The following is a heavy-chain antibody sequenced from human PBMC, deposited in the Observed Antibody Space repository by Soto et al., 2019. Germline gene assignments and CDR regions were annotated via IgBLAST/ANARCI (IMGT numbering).Heavy chain of an antibody. V-gene: IGHV3-23*01. J-gene: IGHJ6*02. Sequence: PVGSLRLSCAASGFTFSNFVMRWVRQTPGKGLEWVSTITGTGGDTYYTDSVKGRFTISRDNSKNTLYLQMSSLRAEDTALYYCTKASSDRHHMDVWGQGTTVTVSS. CDR2: ITGTGGDT. CDR3: TKASSDRHHMDV. CDR1: GFTFSNFV.